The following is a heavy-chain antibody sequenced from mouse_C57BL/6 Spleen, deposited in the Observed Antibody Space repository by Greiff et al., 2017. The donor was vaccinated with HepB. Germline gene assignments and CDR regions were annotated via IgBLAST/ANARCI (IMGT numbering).Heavy chain of an antibody. J-gene: IGHJ4*01. CDR2: IYPADSET. V-gene: IGHV1-61*01. CDR3: AREDESSSSDYAMDY. Sequence: QVQLQQSGAELVRPGSSVKLSCTASGYTFKSYWMDWVKQRPGQGLEWIGNIYPADSETHYNQKFKDKATLTVDKSSSTAYMQLSSLTSEDSAVYYCAREDESSSSDYAMDYWGQGTSVTVSS. CDR1: GYTFKSYW. D-gene: IGHD1-1*01.